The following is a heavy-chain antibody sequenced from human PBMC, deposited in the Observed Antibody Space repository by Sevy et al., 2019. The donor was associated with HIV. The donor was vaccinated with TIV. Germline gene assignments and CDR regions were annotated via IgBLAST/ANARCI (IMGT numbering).Heavy chain of an antibody. J-gene: IGHJ6*02. CDR3: ARGEEAYGMDV. CDR2: INHSGST. V-gene: IGHV4-34*01. Sequence: SENLSLTCAVYGGSFSGYYWSWIRQPPGKGLEWIGEINHSGSTNYNPSLKSRVTISVDTSKNQFSLKLSSVTAADTAVYYCARGEEAYGMDVWGQGTTVTVSS. CDR1: GGSFSGYY.